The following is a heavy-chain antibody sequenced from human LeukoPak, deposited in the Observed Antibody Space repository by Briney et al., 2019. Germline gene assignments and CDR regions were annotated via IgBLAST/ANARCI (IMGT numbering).Heavy chain of an antibody. V-gene: IGHV3-23*01. Sequence: GGSLRLSCAASGFTVSSNYMSWVRRAPGKGLEWVSAISGSGGSTYYADSVKGRFTISRDNSKNTLYLQMNSLRAEDTAVYYCAKDGRTTGRVFDYWGQGTLVTVSS. CDR2: ISGSGGST. D-gene: IGHD4-17*01. CDR3: AKDGRTTGRVFDY. J-gene: IGHJ4*02. CDR1: GFTVSSNY.